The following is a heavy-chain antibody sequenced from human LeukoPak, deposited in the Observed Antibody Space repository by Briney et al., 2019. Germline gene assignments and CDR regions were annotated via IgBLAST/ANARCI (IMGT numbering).Heavy chain of an antibody. J-gene: IGHJ6*03. V-gene: IGHV5-51*01. CDR3: ARHQTTVTTPYYYYMDV. CDR2: IYPGDSDT. Sequence: GESLKISCKGSGYSFTSYWIGWVRQMPGKGLEWMGIIYPGDSDTRYSPSFQGQVTISADKSISTAYLQWSSLKASDTAMYYCARHQTTVTTPYYYYMDVWGKGTTVTVSS. D-gene: IGHD4-11*01. CDR1: GYSFTSYW.